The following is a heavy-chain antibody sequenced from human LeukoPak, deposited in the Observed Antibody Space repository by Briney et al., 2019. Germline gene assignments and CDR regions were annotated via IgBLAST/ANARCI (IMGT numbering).Heavy chain of an antibody. Sequence: GGSLRLSCAASGFTFSSYSMNWVRQAPGKGLEWVSSISSSSYIYYADSVKGRFTISRDNAKNSLYLQMNSLRAEDTAVYYCARDPPYSNYGNFDLWGRGTLVTVSS. CDR3: ARDPPYSNYGNFDL. D-gene: IGHD4-11*01. CDR1: GFTFSSYS. J-gene: IGHJ2*01. V-gene: IGHV3-21*01. CDR2: ISSSSYI.